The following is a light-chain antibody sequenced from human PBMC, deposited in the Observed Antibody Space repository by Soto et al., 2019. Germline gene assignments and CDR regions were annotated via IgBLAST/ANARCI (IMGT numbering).Light chain of an antibody. J-gene: IGKJ2*02. CDR1: QSVSSY. Sequence: EIVLTQSPATLSLSPGERATLSCRASQSVSSYLAWYQQKPGQAPRLLIYDASNRATGIPARFSGSGSGTDFAPHNSRLEPEDCAVYYCQQRSNWPGTFGQGTKQEIK. V-gene: IGKV3-11*01. CDR2: DAS. CDR3: QQRSNWPGT.